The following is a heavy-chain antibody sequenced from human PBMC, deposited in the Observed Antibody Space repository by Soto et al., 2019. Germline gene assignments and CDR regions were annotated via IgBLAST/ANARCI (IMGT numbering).Heavy chain of an antibody. D-gene: IGHD3-10*01. CDR2: IKQDGSEK. J-gene: IGHJ5*02. CDR1: WFTFRCQL. Sequence: XGSLRLRCSASWFTFRCQLINWVRQAPGKGLEWVANIKQDGSEKYYVDSVKGRFTISRDNAKNSPYLQMNNLRVEDTAVYYCARGEAIGDDPWGHGTLVTVSS. CDR3: ARGEAIGDDP. V-gene: IGHV3-7*01.